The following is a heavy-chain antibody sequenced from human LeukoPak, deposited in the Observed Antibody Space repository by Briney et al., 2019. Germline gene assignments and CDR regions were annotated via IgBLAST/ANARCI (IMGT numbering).Heavy chain of an antibody. CDR3: ARDSFGDYAIDS. V-gene: IGHV3-48*04. CDR1: GFTFTSYI. D-gene: IGHD4-17*01. J-gene: IGHJ4*02. CDR2: ISSSGSTI. Sequence: PGGSLRLSCEVSGFTFTSYILNWVRQAPGKGLEWVSYISSSGSTIYYADSVKGRFTISRDSANNALWLQMNSLRVEDTAVYYCARDSFGDYAIDSWGQGTLVTVSS.